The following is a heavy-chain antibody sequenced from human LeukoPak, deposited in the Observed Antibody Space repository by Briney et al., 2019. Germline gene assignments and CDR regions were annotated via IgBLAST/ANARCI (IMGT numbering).Heavy chain of an antibody. V-gene: IGHV3-23*01. D-gene: IGHD3-9*01. Sequence: QPGGSLRLSCAASGFTFSSYAMSWVRQAPGKGLEWVSAVSGSGGGTHYADSVKGRFTISRDNSKNTLYLQMNSLRAEDTAVYYLAKQRDNNFAYYFDFLGQGTPV. CDR1: GFTFSSYA. CDR2: VSGSGGGT. CDR3: AKQRDNNFAYYFDF. J-gene: IGHJ4*01.